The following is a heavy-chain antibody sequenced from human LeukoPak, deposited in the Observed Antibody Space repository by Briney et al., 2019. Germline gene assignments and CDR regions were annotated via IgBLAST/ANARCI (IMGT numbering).Heavy chain of an antibody. D-gene: IGHD2-15*01. J-gene: IGHJ4*02. CDR3: ARHGGFNTPIDY. V-gene: IGHV4-4*02. CDR1: GGSISSSNW. Sequence: SETLSLTCAVSGGSISSSNWWSWVRQPPGKGLEWIGEIYHSGSTNYNPSLKSRVTISVDKSKNQFSLNLSSVTAADTAVYYCARHGGFNTPIDYWGQGTLVTVSS. CDR2: IYHSGST.